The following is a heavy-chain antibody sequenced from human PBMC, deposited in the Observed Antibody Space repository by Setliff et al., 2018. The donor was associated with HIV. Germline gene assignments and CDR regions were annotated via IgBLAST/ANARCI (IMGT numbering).Heavy chain of an antibody. J-gene: IGHJ6*03. CDR3: ARGYPSSPYYYYMDV. Sequence: ASVKVSCKASGYTFTGYYIHWVRQAPGQGLEWMGIINPSGGSTSYAQKFQGRVTMTRDTSTSTVYMELSSLRSEDTAVYNCARGYPSSPYYYYMDVWGKGTTVTVPS. CDR1: GYTFTGYY. V-gene: IGHV1-46*01. CDR2: INPSGGST. D-gene: IGHD5-12*01.